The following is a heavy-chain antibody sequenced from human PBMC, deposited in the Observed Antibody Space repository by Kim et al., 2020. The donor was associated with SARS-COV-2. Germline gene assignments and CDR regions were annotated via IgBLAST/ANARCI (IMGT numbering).Heavy chain of an antibody. Sequence: SETLSLTCTVSGGSISSYYWSWIRQPPGKGLEWIGYIYYSGSTNYNPSLKSRVTISVDTSKNQFSLKLSSVTAADTAVYYCARDSVAAAGTSPYYYYYYMDVWGKGTTVTVSS. D-gene: IGHD6-13*01. CDR3: ARDSVAAAGTSPYYYYYYMDV. CDR2: IYYSGST. CDR1: GGSISSYY. J-gene: IGHJ6*03. V-gene: IGHV4-59*01.